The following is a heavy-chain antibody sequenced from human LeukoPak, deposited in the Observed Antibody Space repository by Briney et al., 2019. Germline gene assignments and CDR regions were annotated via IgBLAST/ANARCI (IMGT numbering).Heavy chain of an antibody. D-gene: IGHD6-13*01. CDR2: IYTSGST. CDR1: GGSISSANYY. CDR3: ARQEQQLIYNWFDP. V-gene: IGHV4-61*02. Sequence: SETLSLTCTVSGGSISSANYYWSWIRQPAGKGLEWIGRIYTSGSTNYNPSLKSRVTISVDTSKNQFSLKLSSVTAADTAVYYCARQEQQLIYNWFDPWGQGTLVTVSS. J-gene: IGHJ5*02.